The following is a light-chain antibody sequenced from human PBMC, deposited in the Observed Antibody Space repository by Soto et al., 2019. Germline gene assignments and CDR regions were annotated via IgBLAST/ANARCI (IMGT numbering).Light chain of an antibody. Sequence: DIQMTQSPSSLSASVTDKVTITCRASQSISTYLNWYQQKPGQAPQLLIYSASNLQSGVPSRFSGSGSGTEFTLTISSLQPEDFEAYYCQQSYPTPVTFGQGTRLEIK. V-gene: IGKV1-39*01. CDR3: QQSYPTPVT. J-gene: IGKJ5*01. CDR1: QSISTY. CDR2: SAS.